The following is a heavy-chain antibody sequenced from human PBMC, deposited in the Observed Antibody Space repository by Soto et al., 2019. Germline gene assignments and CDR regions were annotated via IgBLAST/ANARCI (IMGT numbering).Heavy chain of an antibody. CDR2: ISAYNGNT. V-gene: IGHV1-18*01. J-gene: IGHJ6*02. Sequence: QVQLVQSGAEVKKPGASVKVSCKASGYTFTSYGISWVRQAPGQGLEWMGWISAYNGNTNYAQKLQGRVTMTTDTSTXXAXMXXRSLRSDDTAVYYCARGYCSGGSCYSRGGLDGMDVWGQGTTVTVSS. CDR1: GYTFTSYG. CDR3: ARGYCSGGSCYSRGGLDGMDV. D-gene: IGHD2-15*01.